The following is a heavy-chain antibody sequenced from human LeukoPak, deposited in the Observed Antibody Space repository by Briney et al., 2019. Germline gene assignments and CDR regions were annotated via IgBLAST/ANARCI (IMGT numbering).Heavy chain of an antibody. CDR2: TGGSDDNT. Sequence: GGSLRLSCEGSGFSLNGYAMSWVRQAPGKGLEWVAVTGGSDDNTHYADSVKGRFSISRDTSENRLFLQMNSLRPDDSALYYCTKDLMTGFSSGWYLAYWGQGTLVTVSS. CDR3: TKDLMTGFSSGWYLAY. D-gene: IGHD6-19*01. CDR1: GFSLNGYA. J-gene: IGHJ4*02. V-gene: IGHV3-23*01.